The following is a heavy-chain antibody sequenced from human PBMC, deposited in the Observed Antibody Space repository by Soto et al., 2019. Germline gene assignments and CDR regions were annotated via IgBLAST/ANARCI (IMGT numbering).Heavy chain of an antibody. CDR3: AKTLVGAPDY. J-gene: IGHJ4*02. V-gene: IGHV3-30*18. CDR1: GFTFSSYG. Sequence: GGSLRLSCAASGFTFSSYGMHWVRQAPGKGLEWVAVISYDGSNKYYADSVKGRSTISRDNSKNTLYLQMNSLRAEDTAVYYCAKTLVGAPDYWGQGTLVTVSS. D-gene: IGHD1-26*01. CDR2: ISYDGSNK.